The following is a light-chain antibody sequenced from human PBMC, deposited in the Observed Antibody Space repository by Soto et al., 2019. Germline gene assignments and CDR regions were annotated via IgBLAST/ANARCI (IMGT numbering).Light chain of an antibody. CDR2: GAS. Sequence: EIVLTQSPGTLSLAPGQRATLSCRASQRVSSGRLAWYQQPPGQAPRLLIYGASSRSTGIPDRFSGSGSGTDLTLSISRLEPEDFAMYYNQPYASSPFPFGGANKVDIK. J-gene: IGKJ4*01. CDR3: QPYASSPFP. CDR1: QRVSSGR. V-gene: IGKV3-20*01.